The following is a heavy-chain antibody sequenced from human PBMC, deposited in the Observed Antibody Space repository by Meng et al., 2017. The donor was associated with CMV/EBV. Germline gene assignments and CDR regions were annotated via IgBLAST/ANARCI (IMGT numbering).Heavy chain of an antibody. Sequence: GSLRLSCTVSGGSISSYYWSWIRQPPGKGLEWIGYIYYSGSTNYNPSLKSRVTISVDTSKNQLSLKLSSVTAADTAVYYCARVSGSWFDPWGQGTLVTVSS. V-gene: IGHV4-59*01. CDR3: ARVSGSWFDP. J-gene: IGHJ5*02. CDR2: IYYSGST. D-gene: IGHD3-10*01. CDR1: GGSISSYY.